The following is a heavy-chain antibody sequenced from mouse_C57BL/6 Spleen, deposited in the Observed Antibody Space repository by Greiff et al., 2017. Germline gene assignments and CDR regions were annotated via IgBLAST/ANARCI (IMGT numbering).Heavy chain of an antibody. Sequence: VQLQQPGAELVRPGSSVKLSCKASGYTFTSYWMHWVKQRPIQGLEWIGNIDPSDSGTHYNQKFKDKATLTVDKSSSTAYMQLSSLTSEDSAVYYCARSGYSNYLDYWGQGTTLTVSS. J-gene: IGHJ2*01. V-gene: IGHV1-52*01. D-gene: IGHD2-5*01. CDR3: ARSGYSNYLDY. CDR2: IDPSDSGT. CDR1: GYTFTSYW.